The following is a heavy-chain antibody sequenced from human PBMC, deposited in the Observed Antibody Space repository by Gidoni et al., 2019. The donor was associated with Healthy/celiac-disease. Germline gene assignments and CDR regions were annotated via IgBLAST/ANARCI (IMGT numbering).Heavy chain of an antibody. Sequence: QVQLVQSGAELKKPGASGKVSSTASGYPSTRYHINCVRQATGQGLECMGWMNPNSGNTGYGQKFQGRVTMTRNTSISTAYMELSSCRSEDTAVYYGASSPPWLSSGWSLYYYYYGMDVWGQGTTVTVSS. CDR3: ASSPPWLSSGWSLYYYYYGMDV. CDR1: GYPSTRYH. J-gene: IGHJ6*02. D-gene: IGHD6-19*01. V-gene: IGHV1-8*01. CDR2: MNPNSGNT.